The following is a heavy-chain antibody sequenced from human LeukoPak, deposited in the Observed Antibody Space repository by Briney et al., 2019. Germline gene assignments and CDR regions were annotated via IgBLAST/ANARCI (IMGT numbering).Heavy chain of an antibody. CDR1: GYTFTSYG. J-gene: IGHJ4*02. Sequence: ASVKVSCKASGYTFTSYGISWVRQAPGQGKEWMGWISAYNGNTNYAQKLQGRVTMTTDTSTSTAYMELRSLRSDDTAVYYCARGKYYYDSSGYCLWGQGTLVTVSS. V-gene: IGHV1-18*01. D-gene: IGHD3-22*01. CDR3: ARGKYYYDSSGYCL. CDR2: ISAYNGNT.